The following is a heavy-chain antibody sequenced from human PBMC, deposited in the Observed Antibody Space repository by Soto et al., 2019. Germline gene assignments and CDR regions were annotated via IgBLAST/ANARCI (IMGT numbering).Heavy chain of an antibody. Sequence: SVKVSCKASGGTFSSYAISWVRQAPGQGLEWMGGIIPIFGTANYAQKFQGRVTITADESTSTAYMELSSLRSEDTAVYYCARDSGLGWVVAGLLSYYYYYGMDVWGQGTTVTVSS. D-gene: IGHD6-19*01. CDR1: GGTFSSYA. J-gene: IGHJ6*02. CDR2: IIPIFGTA. CDR3: ARDSGLGWVVAGLLSYYYYYGMDV. V-gene: IGHV1-69*13.